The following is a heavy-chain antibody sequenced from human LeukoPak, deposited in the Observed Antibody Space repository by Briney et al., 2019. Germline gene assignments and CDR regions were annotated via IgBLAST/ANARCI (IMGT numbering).Heavy chain of an antibody. D-gene: IGHD4/OR15-4a*01. CDR2: MYNGGTT. Sequence: SQTLSLTCTVSGASISGSISGGTYYWNWIRQPAGKGLEWIGRMYNGGTTINYSPSLKSRVTMSVDTSKNQFSLKLSSVTAADTAVYYCARPMTMALDAFDIWGQGTMVTVSS. CDR1: GASISGSISGGTYY. CDR3: ARPMTMALDAFDI. V-gene: IGHV4-61*02. J-gene: IGHJ3*02.